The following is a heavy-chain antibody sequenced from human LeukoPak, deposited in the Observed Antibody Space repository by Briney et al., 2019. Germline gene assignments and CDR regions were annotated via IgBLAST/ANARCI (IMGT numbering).Heavy chain of an antibody. V-gene: IGHV1-3*01. CDR1: GYTFTSYA. Sequence: ASVKVSCKASGYTFTSYAMHWVRQAPGQRLEWMGWINAGNGNTKYSQKFQGRVTITRDTSASTAYTELSSLRSEDTAVYYCARDGITMIVVVNYGMDVWGQGTTVTVSS. J-gene: IGHJ6*02. D-gene: IGHD3-22*01. CDR2: INAGNGNT. CDR3: ARDGITMIVVVNYGMDV.